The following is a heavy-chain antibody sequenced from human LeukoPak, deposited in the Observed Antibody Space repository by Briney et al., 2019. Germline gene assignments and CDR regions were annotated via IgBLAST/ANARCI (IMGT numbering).Heavy chain of an antibody. D-gene: IGHD3-10*02. Sequence: GGSLRLSCAASGFAFNTYDMHWVRQAPGKGLEWVTLIWHDGSHKFYIDYVRGRFTISRDNSKNTVYLQMNGLRAEDTAVYYCAREIFCSGSYPDFWGQGTLVTVSS. V-gene: IGHV3-33*01. CDR2: IWHDGSHK. CDR3: AREIFCSGSYPDF. CDR1: GFAFNTYD. J-gene: IGHJ4*02.